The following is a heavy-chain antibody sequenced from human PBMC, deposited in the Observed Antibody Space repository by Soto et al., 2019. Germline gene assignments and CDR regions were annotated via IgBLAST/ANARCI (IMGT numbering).Heavy chain of an antibody. CDR2: INPRGGST. Sequence: QVQLVQSGSEVMKPGASVRVSCKTSGYTFSSYYLHWVRQAPGQGLEWMGIINPRGGSTSYAQKFXXXVXXTXXXXXXXXXMELSSLRSEDTAVYYCARGNTYGSGNYAKIDTWGQGTLVTVSS. D-gene: IGHD3-10*01. CDR1: GYTFSSYY. CDR3: ARGNTYGSGNYAKIDT. V-gene: IGHV1-46*01. J-gene: IGHJ5*02.